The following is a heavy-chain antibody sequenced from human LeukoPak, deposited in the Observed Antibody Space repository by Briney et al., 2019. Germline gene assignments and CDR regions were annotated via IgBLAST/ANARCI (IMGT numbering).Heavy chain of an antibody. CDR1: GFTFSSYE. J-gene: IGHJ4*02. D-gene: IGHD1-1*01. CDR2: ISSSGSTI. V-gene: IGHV3-48*03. CDR3: ARDQGRRGVDYFDY. Sequence: PGGSLRLSCAASGFTFSSYEMNWVRQAPGKGLEWVSYISSSGSTIYYADSVKGRFTISRDYAKNSLYLQMNSLRAEDTAVYYCARDQGRRGVDYFDYWGQGTLVTLSS.